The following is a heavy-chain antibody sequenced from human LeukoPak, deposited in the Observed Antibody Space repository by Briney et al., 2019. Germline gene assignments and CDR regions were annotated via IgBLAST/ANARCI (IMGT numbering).Heavy chain of an antibody. Sequence: SGRSLRLSCAASGFTFSNYNMNWVRQAPGKGLEWVSYISSSSSTIYYADSVKGRFTISRDNAKNSLYLQMNSLRAEDTAVYYCARVADWLDPWGQGTLVTVSS. CDR3: ARVADWLDP. J-gene: IGHJ5*02. CDR2: ISSSSSTI. CDR1: GFTFSNYN. V-gene: IGHV3-48*01.